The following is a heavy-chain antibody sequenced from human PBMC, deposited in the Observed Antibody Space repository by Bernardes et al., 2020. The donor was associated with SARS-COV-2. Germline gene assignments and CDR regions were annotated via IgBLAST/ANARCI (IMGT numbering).Heavy chain of an antibody. CDR1: GYTLTELS. J-gene: IGHJ6*02. V-gene: IGHV1-24*01. CDR2: FDPEDGET. D-gene: IGHD6-6*01. Sequence: ASVKVSCKVSGYTLTELSMHWVRQAPGKGLEWMGGFDPEDGETIYAQKFQGRVTMTEDTSTDTAYMELSSLRSEDTAVYYCATGLSVLLDSSSSPNNYYYYYGMDVWGQGTTVTVSS. CDR3: ATGLSVLLDSSSSPNNYYYYYGMDV.